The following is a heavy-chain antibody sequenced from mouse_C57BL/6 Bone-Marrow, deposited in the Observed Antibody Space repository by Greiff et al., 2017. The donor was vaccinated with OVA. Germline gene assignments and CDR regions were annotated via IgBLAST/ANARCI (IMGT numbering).Heavy chain of an antibody. CDR3: ARHVYYGYAMDY. CDR1: GFTFSSYT. Sequence: EVQLVESGGGLVKPGGSLKLSCAASGFTFSSYTMSWVRQTPEKRLEWVATISGGGGNTYYPDSVKGRFTISRDNAKNTLYLQMSSLRSEDTALYYCARHVYYGYAMDYWGQGTSVTVSS. D-gene: IGHD2-1*01. V-gene: IGHV5-9*01. J-gene: IGHJ4*01. CDR2: ISGGGGNT.